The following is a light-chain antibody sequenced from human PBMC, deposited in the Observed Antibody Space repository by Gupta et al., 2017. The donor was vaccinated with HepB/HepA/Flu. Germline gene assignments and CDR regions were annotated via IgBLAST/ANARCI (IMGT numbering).Light chain of an antibody. CDR2: GNN. Sequence: SSELTQDPPVSVALGQTVRITCQGDSLRNYYASWFQQKPGQAPKLVLYGNNIRPSGIPDRLSGSNSGNTASLTSAGTQAEDEADYYCNCRDSSGNVVFGGGTRLTVL. CDR3: NCRDSSGNVV. J-gene: IGLJ2*01. CDR1: SLRNYY. V-gene: IGLV3-19*01.